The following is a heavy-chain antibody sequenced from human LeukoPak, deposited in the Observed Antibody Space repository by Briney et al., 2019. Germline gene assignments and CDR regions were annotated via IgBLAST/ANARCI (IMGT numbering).Heavy chain of an antibody. V-gene: IGHV3-23*01. J-gene: IGHJ4*02. Sequence: GGSLRLSCSASGFTFSNYAMSWVRQAPGKGLEWVSAIGSCSGRTFYADSVKGRFTISKDNSKNTLYLQMNSLRAEDTAVYYCAKLGGYYDSSGLRYFDFWGQGTLVTVSS. D-gene: IGHD3-22*01. CDR1: GFTFSNYA. CDR3: AKLGGYYDSSGLRYFDF. CDR2: IGSCSGRT.